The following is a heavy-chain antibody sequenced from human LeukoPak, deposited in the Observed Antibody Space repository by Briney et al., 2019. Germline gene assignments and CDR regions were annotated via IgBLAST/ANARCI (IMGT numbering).Heavy chain of an antibody. J-gene: IGHJ4*02. CDR1: GFTFSNYW. CDR2: IKSDGSRT. D-gene: IGHD2-15*01. CDR3: ARELPFDY. V-gene: IGHV3-74*01. Sequence: GGSLRLSCAASGFTFSNYWMHWVRQAPGKGLVWVSRIKSDGSRTDYADSVKGRFTISRDNAKNTLYLQMNGLRAEDTAVYYCARELPFDYWGQGTLVTVSS.